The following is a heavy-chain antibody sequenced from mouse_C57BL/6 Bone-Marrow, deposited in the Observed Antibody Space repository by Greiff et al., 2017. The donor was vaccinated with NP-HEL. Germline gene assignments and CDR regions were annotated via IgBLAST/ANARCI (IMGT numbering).Heavy chain of an antibody. J-gene: IGHJ2*01. Sequence: VQLQQSGAELARPGASVKLSCKASGYTFTSYGISWVKQRTGQGLEWIGEIYLRSGNIYYNEKFKGKATLPAATSSSHAYMELRSLPSEASAVFFCERLRLLHDDGGRGTALTVSA. CDR1: GYTFTSYG. D-gene: IGHD2-3*01. CDR3: ERLRLLHDD. CDR2: IYLRSGNI. V-gene: IGHV1-81*01.